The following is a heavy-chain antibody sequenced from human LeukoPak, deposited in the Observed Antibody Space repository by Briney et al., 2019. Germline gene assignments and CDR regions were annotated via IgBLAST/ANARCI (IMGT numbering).Heavy chain of an antibody. V-gene: IGHV4-4*02. J-gene: IGHJ5*01. Sequence: SGTLSLTCSVSGGSITSTEWWSWVRPPPGKGLEWIGEMYHSGTTNYNPSLKSRVTISADKSKNQLSLNLNSVTAADTAVYYCTRKQSGWFYFWGQGTLVTVSS. CDR1: GGSITSTEW. D-gene: IGHD3-3*01. CDR2: MYHSGTT. CDR3: TRKQSGWFYF.